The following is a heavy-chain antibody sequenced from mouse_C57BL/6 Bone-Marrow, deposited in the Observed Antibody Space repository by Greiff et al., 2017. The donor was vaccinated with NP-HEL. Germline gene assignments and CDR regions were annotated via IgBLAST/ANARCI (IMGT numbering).Heavy chain of an antibody. CDR3: TTPRRYFDV. J-gene: IGHJ1*03. V-gene: IGHV14-4*01. Sequence: EVQLQQSGAELVRPGASVKLSCTASGFNIKDDYMHWVKQRPEQGLEWIGWIDPENGDTEYASKFQGKATITADTSSNTAYLQLSSLTSEDTAVYYCTTPRRYFDVWGTGTTVTVSS. CDR2: IDPENGDT. CDR1: GFNIKDDY.